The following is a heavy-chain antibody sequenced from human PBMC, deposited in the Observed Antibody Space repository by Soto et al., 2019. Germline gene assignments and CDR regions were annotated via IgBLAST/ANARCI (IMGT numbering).Heavy chain of an antibody. CDR1: GGSISSYY. CDR3: ARALGRGSSGDY. J-gene: IGHJ4*02. Sequence: SETLSLTCTVSGGSISSYYWSWIRQPPGKGLEWIGYIYYSGSTNYNPSLKSRVTISVDTSKNQFSLKLSSVTAADTAVYYCARALGRGSSGDYWGQGTLVTVSS. CDR2: IYYSGST. V-gene: IGHV4-59*01. D-gene: IGHD6-19*01.